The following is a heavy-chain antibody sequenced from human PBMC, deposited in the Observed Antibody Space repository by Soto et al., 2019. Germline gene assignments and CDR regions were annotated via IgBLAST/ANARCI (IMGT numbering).Heavy chain of an antibody. CDR2: ISAYNGNT. CDR3: ARRSAGGYHYYYYMDV. D-gene: IGHD6-25*01. V-gene: IGHV1-18*01. J-gene: IGHJ6*03. CDR1: GYTFTSYG. Sequence: ASVKVSCKASGYTFTSYGISWVRQAPGQGLEWMGWISAYNGNTNYAQKLQGRVTMTTDTSTSTAYMELRSLRSDDTAVYYCARRSAGGYHYYYYMDVWGKGTTVTVSS.